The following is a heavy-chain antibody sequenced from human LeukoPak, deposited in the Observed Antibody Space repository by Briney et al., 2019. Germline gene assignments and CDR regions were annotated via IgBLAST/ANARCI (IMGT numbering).Heavy chain of an antibody. CDR1: GYTFTGYY. Sequence: ASVKVSCKASGYTFTGYYMHRVRQAPGQGLEWMGWINPNSGGTNYAQKFQGRVTITADKSTSTAYMELSSLRSEDTAVYYCARSSIIAAAGPYYFDYWGQGTLVTVSS. J-gene: IGHJ4*02. CDR3: ARSSIIAAAGPYYFDY. CDR2: INPNSGGT. D-gene: IGHD6-13*01. V-gene: IGHV1-2*02.